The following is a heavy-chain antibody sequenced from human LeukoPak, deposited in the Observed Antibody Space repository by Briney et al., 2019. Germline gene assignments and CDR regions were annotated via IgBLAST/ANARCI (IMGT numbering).Heavy chain of an antibody. CDR1: GFTVSDYS. Sequence: GGSLRLSCAASGFTVSDYSMSWVRQAPGKGLEWVSAISGSGSYTDYADSVKGRFTISRDNSKNTLYLQMNSLRAEDTAVYYCAKEYSGSFSPFPSYFDYWGQGTLVTVSS. V-gene: IGHV3-23*01. D-gene: IGHD1-26*01. CDR3: AKEYSGSFSPFPSYFDY. J-gene: IGHJ4*02. CDR2: ISGSGSYT.